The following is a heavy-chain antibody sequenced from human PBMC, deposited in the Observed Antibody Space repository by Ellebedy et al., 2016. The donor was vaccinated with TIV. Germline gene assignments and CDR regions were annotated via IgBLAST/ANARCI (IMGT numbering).Heavy chain of an antibody. CDR3: ARAATYDFWSD. D-gene: IGHD3-3*01. Sequence: GESLKISCKGSGHSFTSYWIGWVRQMPGKGLEWVGIIFPGDSDTRYSPSFQGQVTISADRSLSTAYLQWSSLKASDTAIHYCARAATYDFWSDWGQGTLVTVSS. CDR1: GHSFTSYW. J-gene: IGHJ4*02. V-gene: IGHV5-51*01. CDR2: IFPGDSDT.